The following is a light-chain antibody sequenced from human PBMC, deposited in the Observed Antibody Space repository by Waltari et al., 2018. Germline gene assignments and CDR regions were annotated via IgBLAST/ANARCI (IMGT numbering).Light chain of an antibody. CDR2: VNN. Sequence: QSVLTQPPPVSGAPGQRVTISCTGRISNIGAGYDVHWSQQLPGTAPKLLIYVNNNRHSGVPDRFSGSKSGTSASLAIPGLQAEDEADYYCQSYDSSLSGSVFGGGTKLTVL. CDR3: QSYDSSLSGSV. J-gene: IGLJ2*01. CDR1: ISNIGAGYD. V-gene: IGLV1-40*01.